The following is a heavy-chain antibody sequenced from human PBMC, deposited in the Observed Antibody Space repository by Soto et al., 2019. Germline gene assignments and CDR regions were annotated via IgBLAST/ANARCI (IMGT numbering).Heavy chain of an antibody. CDR2: ISSNGVGT. CDR1: GFTLSGYA. CDR3: ARRARPDFYYMDV. V-gene: IGHV3-64*01. D-gene: IGHD6-6*01. J-gene: IGHJ6*03. Sequence: SLGLSCAASGFTLSGYAMDWVRQAPGKGLEYVSGISSNGVGTYYANSVQGRFTISRDNSKNTVYLQMGSLRPEDMAVYYCARRARPDFYYMDVWGKGTTVTVSS.